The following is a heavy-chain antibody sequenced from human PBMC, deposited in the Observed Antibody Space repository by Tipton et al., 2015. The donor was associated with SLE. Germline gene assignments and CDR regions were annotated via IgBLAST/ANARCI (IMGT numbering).Heavy chain of an antibody. CDR2: ITSAGAI. CDR3: AREYPGCFYYMDV. Sequence: SLRLSCATSGFTFSSYEMIWVRQAPGKGLEWVSSITSAGAIYYADSVKDRFTISRDNGKNTLYLQMNSLRAEDTAVYYCAREYPGCFYYMDVWGKGTTVTVSS. V-gene: IGHV3-48*03. D-gene: IGHD2-15*01. J-gene: IGHJ6*03. CDR1: GFTFSSYE.